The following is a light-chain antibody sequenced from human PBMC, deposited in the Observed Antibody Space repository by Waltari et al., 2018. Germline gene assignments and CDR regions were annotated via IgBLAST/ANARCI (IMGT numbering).Light chain of an antibody. CDR3: QQYYNTPPT. Sequence: DIVITKSPDSLTVSPGERATINSRSSQSVSDHVNNKNYLAWYRHKPGQPPKLLISWASTREFGVPDRFSGSGSGTEFTLTISSLQPEDVAVYYCQQYYNTPPTFGQGTKVEIK. J-gene: IGKJ1*01. CDR1: QSVSDHVNNKNY. V-gene: IGKV4-1*01. CDR2: WAS.